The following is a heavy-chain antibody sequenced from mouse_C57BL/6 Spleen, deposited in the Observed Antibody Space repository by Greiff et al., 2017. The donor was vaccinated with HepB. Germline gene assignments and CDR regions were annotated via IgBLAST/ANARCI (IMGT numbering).Heavy chain of an antibody. Sequence: EVQRVESGPGLVKPSQSLSLTCSVTGYSISSGYYWNWIRQFPGNKLEWMGYISYDGSNNYNPSLKIRISIARATAKNQFFLKLNSVTTEDTATYYCAREDRGFAYWGQGTLVTVSA. CDR3: AREDRGFAY. V-gene: IGHV3-6*01. CDR1: GYSISSGYY. J-gene: IGHJ3*01. CDR2: ISYDGSN.